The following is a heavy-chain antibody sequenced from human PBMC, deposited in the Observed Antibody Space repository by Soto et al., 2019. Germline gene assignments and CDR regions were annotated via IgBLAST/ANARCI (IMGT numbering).Heavy chain of an antibody. CDR2: TYYRSGWSR. J-gene: IGHJ4*02. V-gene: IGHV6-1*01. Sequence: QTLSLTCAISGFSISTDSAAWNLIRQSPSRGLEWLGRTYYRSGWSREYAVSVRGRITINPDTSKNQFSLQLNSVTPEDTAVYFCARAYSSGWFSYFDFWGQGTLVTVSS. CDR3: ARAYSSGWFSYFDF. D-gene: IGHD6-19*01. CDR1: GFSISTDSAA.